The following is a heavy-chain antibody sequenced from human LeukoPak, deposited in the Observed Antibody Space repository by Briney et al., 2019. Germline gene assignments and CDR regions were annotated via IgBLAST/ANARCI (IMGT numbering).Heavy chain of an antibody. Sequence: TGGSLRLSCAASGFTFSSYAMSWVRQAPGKGLEWVSAISGSGGSTYYADSVKGRFTISRDNSKNTLYLQMNSLRAEDTAVYYCARDYCTTTNCHNAFDVWGQGTRVTVSS. J-gene: IGHJ3*01. CDR2: ISGSGGST. CDR3: ARDYCTTTNCHNAFDV. CDR1: GFTFSSYA. D-gene: IGHD2-2*02. V-gene: IGHV3-23*01.